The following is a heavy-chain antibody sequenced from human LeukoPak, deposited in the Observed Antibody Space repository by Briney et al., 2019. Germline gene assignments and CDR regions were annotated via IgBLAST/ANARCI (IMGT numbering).Heavy chain of an antibody. Sequence: GGSLRLSCTVSGFTFSSYGMHWVRQAPGKGLEWVAVIWYDGSNKYYADSVKGRFTISRDNSKNTLYLQMNSLRAEDTAVYYCAKDSSGYRANPDYWGQGTLVTVSS. CDR1: GFTFSSYG. CDR2: IWYDGSNK. J-gene: IGHJ4*02. D-gene: IGHD3-22*01. V-gene: IGHV3-30*02. CDR3: AKDSSGYRANPDY.